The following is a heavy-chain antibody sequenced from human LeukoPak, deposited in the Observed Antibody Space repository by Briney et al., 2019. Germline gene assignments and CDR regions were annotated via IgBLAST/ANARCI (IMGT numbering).Heavy chain of an antibody. J-gene: IGHJ1*01. CDR3: ARAAVSGGVSAYLLHS. V-gene: IGHV1-46*01. CDR1: GYTFSNYY. Sequence: ASVKVSCKASGYTFSNYYIHWVRQAPGQALEWLGLINPNGGSTNTAPKFRGRVPLTRDVSSSTAYMKLSSLRSKATAVYYSARAAVSGGVSAYLLHSWGQGTLVTVSS. D-gene: IGHD3-16*01. CDR2: INPNGGST.